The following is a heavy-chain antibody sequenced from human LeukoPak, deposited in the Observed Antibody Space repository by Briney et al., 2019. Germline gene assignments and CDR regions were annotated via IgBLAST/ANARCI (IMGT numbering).Heavy chain of an antibody. J-gene: IGHJ4*02. CDR1: GESLSKYY. V-gene: IGHV4-34*01. Sequence: SETLSLTCAVYGESLSKYYWTWIRQSPGKGLEWIGEINHRGSTNLNPSLKSRVALSVDTSKHQFSLKLTSMTAADAAVYYCASSVGSTDYWGQGTLVTVSS. CDR3: ASSVGSTDY. CDR2: INHRGST. D-gene: IGHD1-26*01.